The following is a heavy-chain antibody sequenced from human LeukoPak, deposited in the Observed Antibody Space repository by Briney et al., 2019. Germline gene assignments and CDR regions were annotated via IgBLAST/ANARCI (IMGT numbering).Heavy chain of an antibody. CDR1: GYTFTSYY. CDR2: INPSGGST. D-gene: IGHD6-13*01. CDR3: ARALAAGRDY. V-gene: IGHV1-46*01. Sequence: ASVKVSCKASGYTFTSYYMHWVRQAPGQGLEWMGIINPSGGSTSYAQKFQDRVTMTRDTFTSTVYMELSSLRSEDTAVYYCARALAAGRDYWGQGTLVTVSS. J-gene: IGHJ4*02.